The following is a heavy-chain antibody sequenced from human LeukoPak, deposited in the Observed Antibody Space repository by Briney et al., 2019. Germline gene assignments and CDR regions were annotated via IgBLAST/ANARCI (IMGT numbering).Heavy chain of an antibody. V-gene: IGHV3-30*04. D-gene: IGHD6-6*01. CDR2: ISYDGSNK. Sequence: GGSLRLSCAASGFTFSSYAMHWVRQAPGKGLKWVAVISYDGSNKYYADSVKGRFTISRDNSKNTLYLQMNSLRAEDTAVYYCARVPSIAAPDYWGQGTLVTVSS. CDR3: ARVPSIAAPDY. CDR1: GFTFSSYA. J-gene: IGHJ4*02.